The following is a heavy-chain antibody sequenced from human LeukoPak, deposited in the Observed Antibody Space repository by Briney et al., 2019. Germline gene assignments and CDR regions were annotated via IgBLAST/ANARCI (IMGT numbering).Heavy chain of an antibody. CDR1: GGSISSYY. D-gene: IGHD1-26*01. CDR2: IYYSGST. J-gene: IGHJ3*02. V-gene: IGHV4-59*01. Sequence: SETLSLTCTVSGGSISSYYWSWIRQPPGKGLEWIGYIYYSGSTNYNPSLKSRVTTSVDTSKNQFSLKLSSVTAADTAVYYCAREGTFSGSYDSDAFDIWGQGTMVTVSS. CDR3: AREGTFSGSYDSDAFDI.